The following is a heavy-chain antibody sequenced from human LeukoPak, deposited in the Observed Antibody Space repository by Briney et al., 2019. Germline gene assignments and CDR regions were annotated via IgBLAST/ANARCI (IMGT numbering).Heavy chain of an antibody. J-gene: IGHJ4*02. CDR2: ISAYNGNT. V-gene: IGHV1-18*01. CDR1: GYTFTSYG. CDR3: ARDLGKDIVVVPAALYYFDY. D-gene: IGHD2-2*01. Sequence: ASVKVSCKASGYTFTSYGIRWVRQAPGQGLEWMGWISAYNGNTNYAQKLQGRVTMTTDTSTSTAYMELRSLRSDDTAVYYCARDLGKDIVVVPAALYYFDYWGQGTLVTVSS.